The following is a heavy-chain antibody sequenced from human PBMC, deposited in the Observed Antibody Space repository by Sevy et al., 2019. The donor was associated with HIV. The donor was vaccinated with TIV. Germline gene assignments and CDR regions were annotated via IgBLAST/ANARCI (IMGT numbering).Heavy chain of an antibody. Sequence: ASVKVSCKASDYTFSTQGFNWVRQAPGQGLEWMGWISAYNGNTKYAQKFQGRVTMTTDTSTSTAYMELRSLTSDDTAVYYCARDWAPGYYYDAIGVKRDYYFVYWGQGTLVTVSS. D-gene: IGHD3-22*01. V-gene: IGHV1-18*01. CDR3: ARDWAPGYYYDAIGVKRDYYFVY. J-gene: IGHJ4*02. CDR2: ISAYNGNT. CDR1: DYTFSTQG.